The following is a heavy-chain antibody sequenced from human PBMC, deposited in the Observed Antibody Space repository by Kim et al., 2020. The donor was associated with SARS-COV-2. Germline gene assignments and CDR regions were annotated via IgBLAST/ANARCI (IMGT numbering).Heavy chain of an antibody. D-gene: IGHD6-13*01. Sequence: GESLKISCKGSGYSFTSYWIGWVRQMPGKGLEWMGIIYPGDSDTRYSPSFQGQVTISADKSISTAYLQWSSLKASDTAMYYCARHSLAPAAGTYVAYYYGMDVWGQGTTVTVSS. CDR2: IYPGDSDT. J-gene: IGHJ6*02. CDR3: ARHSLAPAAGTYVAYYYGMDV. V-gene: IGHV5-51*01. CDR1: GYSFTSYW.